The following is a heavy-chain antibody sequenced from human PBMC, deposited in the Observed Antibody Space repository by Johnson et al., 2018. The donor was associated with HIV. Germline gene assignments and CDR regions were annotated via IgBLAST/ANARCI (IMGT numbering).Heavy chain of an antibody. J-gene: IGHJ3*02. CDR2: IFTVGDV. Sequence: VQLVESGGGLAQPGGSLRLSCAASGITVSSNYMSWVRQAPGKGLEWVSVIFTVGDVYYADPVKGRFTISRDNSKNFLYLQMNSLRAEDTALYYCAKDLEGFMVQGQPMGLHAFDIWGQGTMVTVSS. D-gene: IGHD3-10*01. CDR1: GITVSSNY. V-gene: IGHV3-66*02. CDR3: AKDLEGFMVQGQPMGLHAFDI.